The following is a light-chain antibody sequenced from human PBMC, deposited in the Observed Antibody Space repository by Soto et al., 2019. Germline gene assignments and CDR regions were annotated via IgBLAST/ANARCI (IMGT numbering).Light chain of an antibody. Sequence: QPASVSGSPGQLITISCTGTSSDVGGYNYVSWYQQHPGKAPKLMIYEVSNRPSGVSNRFSGSKSGNTASLTISGLQAEDEADYYCSSYTSSSTLVFGTGTKLTVL. J-gene: IGLJ1*01. CDR1: SSDVGGYNY. CDR3: SSYTSSSTLV. CDR2: EVS. V-gene: IGLV2-14*01.